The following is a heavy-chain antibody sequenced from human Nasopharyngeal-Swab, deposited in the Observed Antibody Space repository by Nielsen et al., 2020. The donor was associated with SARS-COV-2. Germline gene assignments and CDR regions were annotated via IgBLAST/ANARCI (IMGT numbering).Heavy chain of an antibody. Sequence: GESLKISCAASGGGFSNYEMNWVRQAPGKGLEWISYSSTTTATIYYADSVKGRFTISRDNAKNSLYLQMNSLRAEDRAAREVPYRRHDDAFDIWGQGTMVPVSA. J-gene: IGHJ3*02. D-gene: IGHD3-16*02. CDR1: GGGFSNYE. CDR3: PYRRHDDAFDI. V-gene: IGHV3-48*03. CDR2: SSTTTATI.